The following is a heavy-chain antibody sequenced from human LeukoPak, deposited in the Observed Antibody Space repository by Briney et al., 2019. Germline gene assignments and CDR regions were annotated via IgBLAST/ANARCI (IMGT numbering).Heavy chain of an antibody. CDR1: GGSISSYY. Sequence: SETLSLTCTVSGGSISSYYWSWIRQPPGKGLEWIGYIYYSGSTNYNPSLKSRVTISVDTSKSQFSLKLSSVTAADTAVYYCARLVLRGMDVWGQGTTVTVSS. CDR2: IYYSGST. J-gene: IGHJ6*02. D-gene: IGHD3-10*01. CDR3: ARLVLRGMDV. V-gene: IGHV4-59*08.